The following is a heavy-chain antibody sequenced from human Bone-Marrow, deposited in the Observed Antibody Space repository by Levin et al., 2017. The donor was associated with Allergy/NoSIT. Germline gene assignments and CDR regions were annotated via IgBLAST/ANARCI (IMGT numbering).Heavy chain of an antibody. V-gene: IGHV1-8*01. CDR3: ARGELGSGDLFDY. D-gene: IGHD6-19*01. CDR1: GYTFTSFD. J-gene: IGHJ4*02. Sequence: AASVKVSCKTSGYTFTSFDINWVRQATGQGLEWMGWMYPNSDNAGYAQKFQGRVTMTRNTPISTAYMELSSLRSEDTAIYYCARGELGSGDLFDYWGQGTLVTVSS. CDR2: MYPNSDNA.